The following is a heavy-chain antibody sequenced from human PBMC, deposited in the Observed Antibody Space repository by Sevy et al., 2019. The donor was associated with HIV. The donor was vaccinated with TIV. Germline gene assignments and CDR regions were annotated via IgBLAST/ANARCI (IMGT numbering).Heavy chain of an antibody. Sequence: ASVKVSCKASGYTFTSYYMHWVRQAPGQGLEWMGIINPSGGSTSYAQKFQGRVTMTRDTSTSTVYMELSSLRSEDTAVYYCARHFSGSYYLPPSIYFDYWGQGTLVTVSS. J-gene: IGHJ4*02. V-gene: IGHV1-46*01. D-gene: IGHD1-26*01. CDR1: GYTFTSYY. CDR3: ARHFSGSYYLPPSIYFDY. CDR2: INPSGGST.